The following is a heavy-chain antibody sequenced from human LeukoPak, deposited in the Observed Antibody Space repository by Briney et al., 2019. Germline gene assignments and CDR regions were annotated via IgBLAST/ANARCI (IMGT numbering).Heavy chain of an antibody. CDR3: AKLYYDILTGYSPFDY. CDR1: GFTFSSYE. D-gene: IGHD3-9*01. V-gene: IGHV3-48*03. Sequence: GGSLRLSCAASGFTFSSYEMNWVRQAPGKGLEWVSYISSSGSTIYYADSVKGRFNISRDNAKNSLYLQMNSLRAEDTAVYYCAKLYYDILTGYSPFDYWGQGTLVTVSS. CDR2: ISSSGSTI. J-gene: IGHJ4*02.